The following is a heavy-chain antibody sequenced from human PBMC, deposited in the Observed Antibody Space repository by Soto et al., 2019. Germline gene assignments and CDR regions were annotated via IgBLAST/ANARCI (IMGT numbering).Heavy chain of an antibody. CDR2: ISGSGGST. CDR1: GFTFSSYA. J-gene: IGHJ6*02. V-gene: IGHV3-23*01. Sequence: PGGSLRLSCAASGFTFSSYAMSWVRQAPGKGLEWVSAISGSGGSTYYADSVKGRFTISRDNSKNTLYLQMNSLRAEDTAVYYCAKDDILTGYYIRDYYYYGMDVWGQGTTVTVS. D-gene: IGHD3-9*01. CDR3: AKDDILTGYYIRDYYYYGMDV.